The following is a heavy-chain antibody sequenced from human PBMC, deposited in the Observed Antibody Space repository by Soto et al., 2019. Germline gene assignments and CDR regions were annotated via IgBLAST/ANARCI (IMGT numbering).Heavy chain of an antibody. CDR2: ISGSGGST. D-gene: IGHD5-12*01. J-gene: IGHJ5*02. Sequence: PGGSLRLSCAASGFTFSSYAMSWVRQAPGKGLEWVLAISGSGGSTYYADSVKGRFTISRDNSKNTLYLQMNSLRAEDTAVYYCAKGGDGYNWSLFDPWGQGTLVTVSS. CDR3: AKGGDGYNWSLFDP. CDR1: GFTFSSYA. V-gene: IGHV3-23*01.